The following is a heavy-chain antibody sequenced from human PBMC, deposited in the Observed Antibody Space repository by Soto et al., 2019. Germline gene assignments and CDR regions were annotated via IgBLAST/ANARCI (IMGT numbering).Heavy chain of an antibody. Sequence: QVQLVESGGGVVQPGRSLRLSCAASGFTFSSYGMHWVRQAPGKGLEWVAVISYDGSNKYYADSVKGRFTISRDNSKNTLYLQMNSLRAEDTAVYYCAKGYYDFWSGYYTNWYFALWGRGTLVTVSS. J-gene: IGHJ2*01. CDR1: GFTFSSYG. D-gene: IGHD3-3*01. V-gene: IGHV3-30*18. CDR2: ISYDGSNK. CDR3: AKGYYDFWSGYYTNWYFAL.